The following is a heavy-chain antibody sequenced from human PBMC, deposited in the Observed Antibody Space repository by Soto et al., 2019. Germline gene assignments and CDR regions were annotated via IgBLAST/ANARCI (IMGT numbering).Heavy chain of an antibody. CDR1: GFTFSSYS. CDR2: IRSSSSYI. J-gene: IGHJ6*02. CDR3: ATRGGRTPRGYYYGMDV. D-gene: IGHD3-16*01. V-gene: IGHV3-21*01. Sequence: GGSLRLSCAASGFTFSSYSMNWVRQAPGKGLEWVSTIRSSSSYIDYADSVKGRFTTPRETAENSPYMQMNSLRADDTAVYYRATRGGRTPRGYYYGMDVWGQGTTVPVS.